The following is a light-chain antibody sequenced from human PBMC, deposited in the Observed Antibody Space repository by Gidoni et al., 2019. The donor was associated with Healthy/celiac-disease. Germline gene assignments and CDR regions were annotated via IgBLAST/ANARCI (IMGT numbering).Light chain of an antibody. CDR1: SSNIGSNY. Sequence: QSVLTQPPSASGTPGQRVNIACSGRSSNIGSNYVYWYQQLPGTAPKLLIYGNNQRPSGVPDRFSGSKSGTSASLAISGLRSEDGADYYCAAWDDSLSGRVSGGGTKLTVL. CDR2: GNN. CDR3: AAWDDSLSGRV. J-gene: IGLJ3*02. V-gene: IGLV1-47*01.